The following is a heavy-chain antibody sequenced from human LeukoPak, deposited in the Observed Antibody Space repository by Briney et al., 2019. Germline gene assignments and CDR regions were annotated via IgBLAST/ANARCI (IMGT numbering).Heavy chain of an antibody. CDR3: ARAGRPDY. CDR2: ISSGSITI. J-gene: IGHJ4*02. V-gene: IGHV3-48*01. Sequence: GGSLRLSCAASGFTFSTYSMNWVRQAPGKGLEWVSYISSGSITIYYADSVKGRFTISRDNAKNSLYLQMNSLRAEDTAVYYCARAGRPDYWGRGTLVTVSS. CDR1: GFTFSTYS.